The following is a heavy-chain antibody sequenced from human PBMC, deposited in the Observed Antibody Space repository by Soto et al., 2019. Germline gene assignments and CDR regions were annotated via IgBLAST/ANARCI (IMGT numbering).Heavy chain of an antibody. V-gene: IGHV1-18*04. J-gene: IGHJ4*02. CDR1: GYDFPDYG. CDR2: IRSYKHST. D-gene: IGHD3-10*01. CDR3: ARHPNQGLRGIVAHFLDY. Sequence: QVELVQSGPEMKKPGASVTVSCRATGYDFPDYGISWVRQAPGQGLEWMGWIRSYKHSTNIAQIFKDRVTLTADTATRTAFMELRSLISDDTAVYYCARHPNQGLRGIVAHFLDYWGQGTPVTVSS.